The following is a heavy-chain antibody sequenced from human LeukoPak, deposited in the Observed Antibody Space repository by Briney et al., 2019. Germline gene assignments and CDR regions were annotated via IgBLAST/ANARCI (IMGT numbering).Heavy chain of an antibody. Sequence: GGSLRLSCAVSGFTFNNFAMSWVRQAPGKGLEWVSAISRSGTSTYYADSVKGRFTISRANSNNTPYLQMNSLRAEDTAVYYCARDLGWIYYDTCGYLDYWGQGSLVTVSS. V-gene: IGHV3-23*01. CDR2: ISRSGTST. CDR1: GFTFNNFA. CDR3: ARDLGWIYYDTCGYLDY. D-gene: IGHD3-9*01. J-gene: IGHJ4*01.